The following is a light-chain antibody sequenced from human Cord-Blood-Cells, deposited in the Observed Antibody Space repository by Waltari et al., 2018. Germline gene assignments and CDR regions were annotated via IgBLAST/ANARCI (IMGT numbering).Light chain of an antibody. CDR2: RNN. CDR3: AAWDDSLSGPV. J-gene: IGLJ3*02. CDR1: SSNIGSHY. Sequence: QSVLTQPPSASGTPGQRATISCSGSSSNIGSHYVYCYQQLPGTAPKLLIYRNNQRPSGVPDRFSGSKSGTSASLAISGLRSEDEADYYCAAWDDSLSGPVFGGGTKLTVL. V-gene: IGLV1-47*01.